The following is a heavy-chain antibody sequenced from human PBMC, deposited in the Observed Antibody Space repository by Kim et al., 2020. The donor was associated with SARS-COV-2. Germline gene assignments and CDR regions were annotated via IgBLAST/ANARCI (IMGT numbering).Heavy chain of an antibody. J-gene: IGHJ2*01. D-gene: IGHD6-13*01. V-gene: IGHV3-21*01. CDR1: GFTFSSYS. CDR2: ISSSSSYI. Sequence: GGSLRLSCAASGFTFSSYSMNWVRQAPGKGLEWVSSISSSSSYIYYADSVKGRFTISRDNAKNSLYLQMNSLRAEDTAVYYCHKGGIAAAENWYFDLWGRGTLVTVSS. CDR3: HKGGIAAAENWYFDL.